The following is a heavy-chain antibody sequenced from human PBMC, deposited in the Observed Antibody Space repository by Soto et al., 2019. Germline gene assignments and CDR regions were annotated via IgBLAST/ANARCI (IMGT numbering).Heavy chain of an antibody. J-gene: IGHJ6*02. CDR1: GYTFTSYG. V-gene: IGHV1-18*04. CDR2: ISAYNGNT. D-gene: IGHD3-16*01. CDR3: ARGRITSEGYYYYGMDV. Sequence: ASVKVSCKASGYTFTSYGISWVRQAPGQGLEWMGWISAYNGNTNYAQKLQGRVTMTTDTSTSTACMGLRSLRSDDTAVYYCARGRITSEGYYYYGMDVWGQGTTVTVSS.